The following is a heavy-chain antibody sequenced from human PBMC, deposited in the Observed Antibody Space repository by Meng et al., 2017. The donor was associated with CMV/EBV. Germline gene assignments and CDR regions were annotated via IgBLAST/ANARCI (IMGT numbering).Heavy chain of an antibody. CDR1: GLPISNYW. J-gene: IGHJ4*02. CDR2: IKNDGSER. V-gene: IGHV3-7*02. Sequence: VQLVGSGGALVKPGGSLRLSCAASGLPISNYWMSWVRQAPGKGLEWVANIKNDGSERYYVDSVKGRFSISRDNADNSLYLQMNNLRAEDTAVYYCRLGHYSQDWGQGTLVTVSS. CDR3: RLGHYSQD. D-gene: IGHD4-17*01.